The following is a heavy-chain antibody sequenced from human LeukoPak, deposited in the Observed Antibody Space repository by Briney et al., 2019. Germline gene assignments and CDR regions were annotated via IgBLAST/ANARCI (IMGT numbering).Heavy chain of an antibody. V-gene: IGHV4-34*01. Sequence: SETLSLTCAVYGGSFSGYYWSWIRQPPGKGLEWIGEINHSGSTNYNPSLKSRVTISVDTSKNQFSLKLSSVTAADTAVYYCARGVDTAMATTDFDYWGQGTLVTVSS. CDR1: GGSFSGYY. J-gene: IGHJ4*02. CDR3: ARGVDTAMATTDFDY. CDR2: INHSGST. D-gene: IGHD5-18*01.